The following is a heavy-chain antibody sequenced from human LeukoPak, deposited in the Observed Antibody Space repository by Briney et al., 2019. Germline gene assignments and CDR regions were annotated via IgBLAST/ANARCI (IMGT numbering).Heavy chain of an antibody. CDR1: GYTFTNYY. J-gene: IGHJ4*02. CDR2: IDPHSGGT. Sequence: RAAVKVSCKTSGYTFTNYYVHWVRQAPGQGLEWMGWIDPHSGGTNLAQKFKGRVTGTSDTSISTVYMELDRLQSDDTAIYYCARASSTYWGQGTQVTVSP. CDR3: ARASSTY. V-gene: IGHV1-2*02.